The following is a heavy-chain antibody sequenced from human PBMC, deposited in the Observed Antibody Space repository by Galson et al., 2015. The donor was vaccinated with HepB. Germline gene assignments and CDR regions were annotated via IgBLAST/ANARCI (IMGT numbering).Heavy chain of an antibody. CDR2: ITRSGGNS. CDR1: GFSFTRYA. V-gene: IGHV3-23*01. Sequence: SLRLSCAASGFSFTRYAMTWVRQAPGKGLEWVSSITRSGGNSSYTEYVKGRSTVSRDTSKNTLWLQLNSLRAEDTAMYFCAKDRIMVANHPYYLHYWGQGTPVTVSS. J-gene: IGHJ4*02. D-gene: IGHD2-15*01. CDR3: AKDRIMVANHPYYLHY.